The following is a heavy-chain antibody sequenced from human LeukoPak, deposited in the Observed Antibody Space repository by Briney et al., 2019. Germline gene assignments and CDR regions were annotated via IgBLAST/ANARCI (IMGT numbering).Heavy chain of an antibody. CDR2: IYYSGST. J-gene: IGHJ4*02. Sequence: SETLSLTCTVSGGSISSSKYYWGWIRQPPGKGLEWIGSIYYSGSTYCNPSLKSRVTISVDTSKNQFSLKLSSVTAADTAVYYCARLSYSSSSAADYWGQGTLVTVSS. CDR1: GGSISSSKYY. V-gene: IGHV4-39*01. CDR3: ARLSYSSSSAADY. D-gene: IGHD6-6*01.